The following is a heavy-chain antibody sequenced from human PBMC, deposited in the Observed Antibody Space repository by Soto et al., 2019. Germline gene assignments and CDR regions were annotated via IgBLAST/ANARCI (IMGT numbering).Heavy chain of an antibody. CDR3: ARAVEYGAYGYYYYGMDV. V-gene: IGHV3-72*01. CDR2: STNKANSYTA. D-gene: IGHD4-17*01. Sequence: EVQLVESGGGLVQPGGSLSLSCAASGFTLSDHYMDWVRQAPGKGLEWVGRSTNKANSYTADYAPSVKGRITISIDDSKNSLHLKMNSLKTEDTAMYFCARAVEYGAYGYYYYGMDVWGQGTTVTVSS. CDR1: GFTLSDHY. J-gene: IGHJ6*02.